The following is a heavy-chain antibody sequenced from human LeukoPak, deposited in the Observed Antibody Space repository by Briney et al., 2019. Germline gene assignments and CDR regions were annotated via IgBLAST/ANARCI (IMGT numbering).Heavy chain of an antibody. Sequence: GGSLRLSCAASGFTFSSYWMSWVRQAPGKGLEWVSAISGSGGSTYYADSVKGRFTISRDNSKNTLYLQMNSLRAEDTAVYYCAKKAFGGSWDPVPHYYYYYMDVWGKGTTVTVSS. V-gene: IGHV3-23*01. CDR1: GFTFSSYW. J-gene: IGHJ6*03. CDR2: ISGSGGST. CDR3: AKKAFGGSWDPVPHYYYYYMDV. D-gene: IGHD4-23*01.